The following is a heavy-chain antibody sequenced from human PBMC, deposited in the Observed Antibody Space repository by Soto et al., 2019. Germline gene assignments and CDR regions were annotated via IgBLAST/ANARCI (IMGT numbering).Heavy chain of an antibody. CDR1: GGTFSSYT. V-gene: IGHV1-69*02. Sequence: SVKVSCKASGGTFSSYTISWVRQAPGQGLEWMGRIIPILGIANYAQKFQGRVTITADKSTSTAYMELSSLRSEDTAVYYCARANFDAGYYYYYMDVWGKGTTVTVSS. CDR2: IIPILGIA. J-gene: IGHJ6*03. CDR3: ARANFDAGYYYYYMDV. D-gene: IGHD7-27*01.